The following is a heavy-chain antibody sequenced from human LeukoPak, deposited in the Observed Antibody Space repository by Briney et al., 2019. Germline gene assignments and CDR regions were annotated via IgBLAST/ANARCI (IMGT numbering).Heavy chain of an antibody. CDR2: INQDGNQK. Sequence: GGSLRLSCAASGFTFNNFAMSWVRQAPGKGLEWVANINQDGNQKYYVGSVKGRFTISRDNAKNSLYLQMNSLRAEDTALYYCARLPAGTEDFYFYGMDVWGQGTTVTVSS. D-gene: IGHD6-13*01. J-gene: IGHJ6*02. CDR1: GFTFNNFA. V-gene: IGHV3-7*01. CDR3: ARLPAGTEDFYFYGMDV.